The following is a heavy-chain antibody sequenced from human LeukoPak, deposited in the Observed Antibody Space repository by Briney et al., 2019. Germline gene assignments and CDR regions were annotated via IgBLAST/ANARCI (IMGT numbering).Heavy chain of an antibody. CDR3: ARSGYYYDSSGYYYFDY. Sequence: PSETLSLTCTISGGSISSSSYYWGWIRQPPGKGLEWIGSIYYSGSTYYNPPLKSRVTISEDTSKNQFSLKLRSVTAADTAVYYCARSGYYYDSSGYYYFDYWGQGTLVTVSS. V-gene: IGHV4-39*07. D-gene: IGHD3-22*01. J-gene: IGHJ4*02. CDR2: IYYSGST. CDR1: GGSISSSSYY.